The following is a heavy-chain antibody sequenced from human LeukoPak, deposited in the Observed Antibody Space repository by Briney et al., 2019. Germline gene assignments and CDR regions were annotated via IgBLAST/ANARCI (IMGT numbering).Heavy chain of an antibody. J-gene: IGHJ4*02. CDR3: ARDNLRFFDY. D-gene: IGHD1-14*01. Sequence: ASVKVSCKPSGYTFTNYYIHWVRQAPGQGLEWMGWINPTSGATNYAQRFQGRVTMTRDTSIRTAYMELSSLRSDDPAVYYCARDNLRFFDYWGQGTLVTVSS. CDR2: INPTSGAT. CDR1: GYTFTNYY. V-gene: IGHV1-2*02.